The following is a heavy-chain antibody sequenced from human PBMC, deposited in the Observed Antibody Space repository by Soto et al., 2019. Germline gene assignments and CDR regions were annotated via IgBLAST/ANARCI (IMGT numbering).Heavy chain of an antibody. Sequence: QVQLQQWGAGLLKPSETLSLTCAVYGGSFSGYYWSWIRQPPGKGLEWIGEINHSGSTNYNPSLKSRVTISVDTSKNQFSLKLSSVTAADTAVYYCARASAIVVVVAATFVDQTIFDPWGQGTLVTVSS. CDR3: ARASAIVVVVAATFVDQTIFDP. CDR1: GGSFSGYY. V-gene: IGHV4-34*01. CDR2: INHSGST. J-gene: IGHJ5*02. D-gene: IGHD2-15*01.